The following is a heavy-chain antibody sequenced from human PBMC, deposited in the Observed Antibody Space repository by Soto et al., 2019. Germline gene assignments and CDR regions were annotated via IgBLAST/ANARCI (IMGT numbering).Heavy chain of an antibody. V-gene: IGHV3-48*01. J-gene: IGHJ4*02. Sequence: GGSLRLSCAASGFTFSSYSMNWVRQAPGKGLEWVSYISSSSSTIYYADSVKGRFTISRDNAKNSLYLQMNSLRAEDTAVYYCAKASSISWGVFDFWGQGTLVTVSS. D-gene: IGHD6-13*01. CDR2: ISSSSSTI. CDR1: GFTFSSYS. CDR3: AKASSISWGVFDF.